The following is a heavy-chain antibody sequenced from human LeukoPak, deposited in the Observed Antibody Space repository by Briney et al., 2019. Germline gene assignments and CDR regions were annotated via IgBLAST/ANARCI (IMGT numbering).Heavy chain of an antibody. J-gene: IGHJ6*02. D-gene: IGHD5-12*01. CDR2: IYTSGST. Sequence: SETLSLTCTVSGGSISSYYWSWIRQPAGKGLEWIGRIYTSGSTNYNPSLKSRVTMSVDTSKNQFSLKLSSVTAADTAVYYCARLNSGYDGPYYYYYGMDVWGQGTTVTVSS. CDR3: ARLNSGYDGPYYYYYGMDV. CDR1: GGSISSYY. V-gene: IGHV4-4*07.